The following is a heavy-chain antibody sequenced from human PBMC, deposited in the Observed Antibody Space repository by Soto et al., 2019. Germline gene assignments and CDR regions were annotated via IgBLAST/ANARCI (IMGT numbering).Heavy chain of an antibody. CDR3: AKDQGTYSSPAGNDY. V-gene: IGHV3-23*01. CDR1: GFTFSSYV. CDR2: ISGSGGST. Sequence: GGSLRLSCAASGFTFSSYVMSWVRQAPGKGLEWVSAISGSGGSTYYADSVKGRFTISRDNSKNTLYLQMNSLRAEDTAVYYCAKDQGTYSSPAGNDYWGQGTLVTVSS. J-gene: IGHJ4*02. D-gene: IGHD6-13*01.